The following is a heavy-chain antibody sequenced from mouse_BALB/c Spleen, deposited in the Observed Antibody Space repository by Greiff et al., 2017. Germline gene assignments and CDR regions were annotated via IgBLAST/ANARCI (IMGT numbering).Heavy chain of an antibody. D-gene: IGHD2-10*02. J-gene: IGHJ4*01. CDR1: GFSLTSYG. V-gene: IGHV2-2*02. Sequence: QVQLVESGPGLVQPSQSLSITCTVSGFSLTSYGVHWVRQSPGKGLEWLGVIWSGGSTDYNAAFISRLSISKDNSKSQVFFKMNSLQANDTAIYYCARKEEYGNFYYAMDYWGQGTSVTVSS. CDR3: ARKEEYGNFYYAMDY. CDR2: IWSGGST.